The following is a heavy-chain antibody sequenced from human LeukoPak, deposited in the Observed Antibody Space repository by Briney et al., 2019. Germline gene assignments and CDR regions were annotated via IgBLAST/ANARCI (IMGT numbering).Heavy chain of an antibody. D-gene: IGHD1-26*01. V-gene: IGHV4-39*01. CDR3: ARDRIVGATFDY. Sequence: PSETLSLTCAVSGGSISRSTYSWAWIRQPPGKGLEWIGNTHYVGSTFYNPSLKSRVSMSVDASKNQFYLKLSPVTAADTAVYYCARDRIVGATFDYWGQGTLVTVSS. J-gene: IGHJ4*02. CDR2: THYVGST. CDR1: GGSISRSTYS.